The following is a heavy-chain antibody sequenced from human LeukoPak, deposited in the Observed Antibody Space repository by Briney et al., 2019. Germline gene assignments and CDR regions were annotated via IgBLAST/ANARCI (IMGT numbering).Heavy chain of an antibody. Sequence: GGSLRLSCAASGFTFSSYAMSWVRQAPGKGLEWVSAISGSGGGTYYADSVKGRFTISRDNAKNTLYLQMNSLRAEDTAVYYCARGGGYSYGGFDYWGQGTLVTVSS. CDR2: ISGSGGGT. CDR1: GFTFSSYA. D-gene: IGHD5-18*01. CDR3: ARGGGYSYGGFDY. J-gene: IGHJ4*02. V-gene: IGHV3-23*01.